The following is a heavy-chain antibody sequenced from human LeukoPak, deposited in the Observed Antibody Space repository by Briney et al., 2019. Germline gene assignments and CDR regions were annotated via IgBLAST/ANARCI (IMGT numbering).Heavy chain of an antibody. CDR2: ISSSSSYI. CDR1: GFTFSSYS. V-gene: IGHV3-21*01. J-gene: IGHJ4*02. Sequence: GGSLRLSCAASGFTFSSYSMNWVRQAPGKGLEWVSSISSSSSYIYYADSVKGRFTISRDNAKNSLYLQMNSLRAEDTAVYYCARAGVIADYFDYWGQGTLVTVSS. CDR3: ARAGVIADYFDY. D-gene: IGHD2/OR15-2a*01.